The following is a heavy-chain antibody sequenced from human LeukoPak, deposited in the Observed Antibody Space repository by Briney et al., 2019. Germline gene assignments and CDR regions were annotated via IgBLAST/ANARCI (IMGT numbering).Heavy chain of an antibody. J-gene: IGHJ4*02. CDR2: ISGDGSST. CDR1: GFTFSDYW. D-gene: IGHD3-10*01. CDR3: ARDHYTSGTH. V-gene: IGHV3-74*01. Sequence: ESGGSLRLSCAASGFTFSDYWMHWVRQAPGKGLAWVSRISGDGSSTIYADSVKGRFTISRDNAKNTLYLQMNSLRAEDTAVYYCARDHYTSGTHWGQGTLVTVSS.